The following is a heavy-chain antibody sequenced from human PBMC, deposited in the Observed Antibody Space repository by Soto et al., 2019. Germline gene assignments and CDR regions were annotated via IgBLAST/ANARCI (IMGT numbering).Heavy chain of an antibody. V-gene: IGHV3-21*01. CDR2: ISSSSSYI. CDR1: GFTFSSYS. Sequence: PGGSLRLSCAASGFTFSSYSMNWVRQAPGKGLEWVSSISSSSSYIYYADSVKGRFTISRDNAKNSLYLQMNSLRAEDTAVYYCARDFGQLAAYYYYGMDVWGQGTTVTVSS. CDR3: ARDFGQLAAYYYYGMDV. J-gene: IGHJ6*02. D-gene: IGHD6-6*01.